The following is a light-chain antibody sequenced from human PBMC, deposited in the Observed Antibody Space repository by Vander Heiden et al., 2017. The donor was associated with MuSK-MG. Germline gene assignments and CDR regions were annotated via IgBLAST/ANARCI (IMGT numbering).Light chain of an antibody. CDR3: QQYGNSPFT. J-gene: IGKJ2*01. Sequence: IVLTPSPGTLSLSPGERATFSCRASQSLSNSPLAWYQQKPGQTPRLLIYGASSRPTGISDRFSGSGSGTDFTLTISRLEPEDFAVYYCQQYGNSPFTFGQGTKLEIK. CDR1: QSLSNSP. V-gene: IGKV3-20*01. CDR2: GAS.